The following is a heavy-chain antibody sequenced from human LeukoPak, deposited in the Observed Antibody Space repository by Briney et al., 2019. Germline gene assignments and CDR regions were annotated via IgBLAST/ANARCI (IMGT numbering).Heavy chain of an antibody. CDR1: GYTFTSYD. J-gene: IGHJ4*02. V-gene: IGHV1-8*01. CDR3: ARVANKAVAQHGFDY. CDR2: MNPNSGNT. D-gene: IGHD6-19*01. Sequence: ASVKVSCKASGYTFTSYDINWVCHATGQGLEWMGWMNPNSGNTGYAQKFQGRVTMTRNTSISTAYMELSSLRSEDTAVYYCARVANKAVAQHGFDYWGQGTLVTVSS.